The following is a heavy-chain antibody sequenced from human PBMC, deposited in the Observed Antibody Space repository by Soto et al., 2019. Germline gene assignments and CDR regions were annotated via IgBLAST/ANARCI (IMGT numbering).Heavy chain of an antibody. CDR2: IWYDGSNK. CDR3: ARDHLGDYGDHPYYFDY. Sequence: GGSLRLSCAASGFTFSSYGMHWVRQAPGKGPEWVAVIWYDGSNKYYADSVKGRFTISRDNSKNTLYLQMNSLRAEDTAVYYCARDHLGDYGDHPYYFDYWGQGTLVTVSS. J-gene: IGHJ4*02. V-gene: IGHV3-33*01. CDR1: GFTFSSYG. D-gene: IGHD4-17*01.